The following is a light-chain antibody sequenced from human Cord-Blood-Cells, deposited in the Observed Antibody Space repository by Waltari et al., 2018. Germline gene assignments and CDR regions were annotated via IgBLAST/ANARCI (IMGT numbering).Light chain of an antibody. CDR1: QSLLHRNGYNY. J-gene: IGKJ1*01. CDR2: LGS. V-gene: IGKV2-28*01. CDR3: MQALQTPGT. Sequence: DNVTTQSPLSLTVTPGEPASISCRCSQSLLHRNGYNYLDWYLQKQGQSPQLLIYLGSNRASGVPDTFSGSGSGTVFTLKISRVEAKDIGVYYCMQALQTPGTFSQGTKVEIK.